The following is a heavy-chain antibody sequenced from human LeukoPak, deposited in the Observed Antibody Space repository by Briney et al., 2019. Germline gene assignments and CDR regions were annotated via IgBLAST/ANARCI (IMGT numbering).Heavy chain of an antibody. Sequence: SVKVSCKASGYTFTGYYMHWVRQAPGQGLEWMGRIIPILGIANYAQKFQGRVTITADKSTSTAYMELSSLRSEDTAVYYCARGYSGSYRVVGNAFDIWGQGTMVTVSS. D-gene: IGHD1-26*01. CDR2: IIPILGIA. J-gene: IGHJ3*02. V-gene: IGHV1-69*04. CDR3: ARGYSGSYRVVGNAFDI. CDR1: GYTFTGYY.